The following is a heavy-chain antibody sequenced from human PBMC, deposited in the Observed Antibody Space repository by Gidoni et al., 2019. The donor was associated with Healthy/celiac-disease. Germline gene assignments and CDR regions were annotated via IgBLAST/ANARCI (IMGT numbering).Heavy chain of an antibody. V-gene: IGHV1-46*01. CDR2: INPRGCRT. D-gene: IGHD3-22*01. Sequence: QLQLVQSGADVTKPGASVKVSCQASGYTSPSSYMTLVRQAPGQGLEWMGRINPRGCRTSYAQKFQGRVTMTRDTSTSTVYMELSSLRSEDTAVYYCAREWIPLMSYYYDSSRHPQYNWFDPWGQGTLVTVSS. J-gene: IGHJ5*02. CDR3: AREWIPLMSYYYDSSRHPQYNWFDP. CDR1: GYTSPSSY.